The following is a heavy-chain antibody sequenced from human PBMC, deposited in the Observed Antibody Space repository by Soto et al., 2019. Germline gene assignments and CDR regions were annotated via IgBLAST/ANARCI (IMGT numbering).Heavy chain of an antibody. J-gene: IGHJ5*02. D-gene: IGHD6-6*01. CDR1: GGSFSGYY. Sequence: PSETLSLTCAVYGGSFSGYYWSWIRQPPGKGLEWIGEINHSGSTNYNPSLKSRVTISVDTSKNQFSLKLSSVTAADTAVYYCARGCAARVWRLWGVICWFDPWGQGTLVTVSS. V-gene: IGHV4-34*01. CDR3: ARGCAARVWRLWGVICWFDP. CDR2: INHSGST.